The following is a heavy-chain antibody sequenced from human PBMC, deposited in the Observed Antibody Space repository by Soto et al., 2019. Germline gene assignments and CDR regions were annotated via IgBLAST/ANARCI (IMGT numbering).Heavy chain of an antibody. CDR2: INHIGST. Sequence: SVTLSLTCAVYGGSFSGYYWTWIRQPPGKGLEWIGEINHIGSTNYNPSLQSRVTISVDTSKNQFSLKLSSVTAADTAVYYCARYLSCDSISCQNWFDPWGQGTLVTVSS. D-gene: IGHD3-22*01. J-gene: IGHJ5*02. CDR1: GGSFSGYY. V-gene: IGHV4-34*01. CDR3: ARYLSCDSISCQNWFDP.